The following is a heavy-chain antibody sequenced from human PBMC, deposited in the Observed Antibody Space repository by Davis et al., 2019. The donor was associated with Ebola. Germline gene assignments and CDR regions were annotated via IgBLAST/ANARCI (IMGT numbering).Heavy chain of an antibody. J-gene: IGHJ3*02. D-gene: IGHD3-16*01. Sequence: GESLKISCSASGFTFNIYGMHWARQAPDKGLQWVATISYDGARTYYPDSVKGRFTISRDTSENTLFLQMNSLRAEDTAVYYCAREREGRANTHVYDAFDMWGQGTTVIVSA. CDR2: ISYDGART. CDR1: GFTFNIYG. CDR3: AREREGRANTHVYDAFDM. V-gene: IGHV3-30*01.